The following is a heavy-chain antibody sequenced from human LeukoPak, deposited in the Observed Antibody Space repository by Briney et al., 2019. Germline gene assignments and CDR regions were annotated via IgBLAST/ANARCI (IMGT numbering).Heavy chain of an antibody. CDR1: GFTFSSYA. Sequence: LSGGSLRLSCAASGFTFSSYAMHWVRQAPGKGLEWVAVISYDGTNEYSADSVKGRFTISRDNSKNTLYLQMNSLRVEDTAVYYCARGVSHYFGSGTGVDPWGQGTLVTVSS. CDR3: ARGVSHYFGSGTGVDP. J-gene: IGHJ5*02. D-gene: IGHD3-10*01. CDR2: ISYDGTNE. V-gene: IGHV3-30*04.